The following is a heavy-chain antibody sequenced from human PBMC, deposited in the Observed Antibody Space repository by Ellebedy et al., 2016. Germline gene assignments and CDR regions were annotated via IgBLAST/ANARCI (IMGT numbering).Heavy chain of an antibody. V-gene: IGHV1-46*04. J-gene: IGHJ3*02. CDR2: INPSGGST. D-gene: IGHD6-6*01. CDR3: ARVSVQGSTIDAFDI. Sequence: ASVKVSCKASGYTFTSYYMHWARQAPGQGLEWMGIINPSGGSTSYAQKLQGRVTMTRDTSTSTVYMELSSLRSEDTAVYYCARVSVQGSTIDAFDIWGQGTMVTVSS. CDR1: GYTFTSYY.